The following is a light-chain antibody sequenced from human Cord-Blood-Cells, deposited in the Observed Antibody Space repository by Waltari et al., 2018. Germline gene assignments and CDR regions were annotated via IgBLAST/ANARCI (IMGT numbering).Light chain of an antibody. V-gene: IGLV2-14*01. CDR2: DVS. J-gene: IGLJ1*01. Sequence: QSALTQPASVSGSPGQSITISCTGTSSDGGGYNYVSWYQQHPGNAPKLMIYDVSNRPSGVSNRFSGSKSGNTASLTISGLQAEDEADYYCSSYTSSSTYVFGTGTKVTVL. CDR1: SSDGGGYNY. CDR3: SSYTSSSTYV.